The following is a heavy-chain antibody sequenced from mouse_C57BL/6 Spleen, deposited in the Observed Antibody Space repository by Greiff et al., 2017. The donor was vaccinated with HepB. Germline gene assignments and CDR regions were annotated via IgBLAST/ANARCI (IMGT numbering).Heavy chain of an antibody. V-gene: IGHV1-82*01. CDR1: GYAFSSSW. CDR2: IYPGDGDT. J-gene: IGHJ4*01. D-gene: IGHD3-2*02. CDR3: ARSRQLRLLSYAMDY. Sequence: QVQLKQSGPELVKPGASVKISCKASGYAFSSSWMNWVKQRPGKGLEWIGRIYPGDGDTNYNGKFKGKATLTADKSSSTAYMQLSSLTSEDSAVYFCARSRQLRLLSYAMDYWGQGTSVTVSS.